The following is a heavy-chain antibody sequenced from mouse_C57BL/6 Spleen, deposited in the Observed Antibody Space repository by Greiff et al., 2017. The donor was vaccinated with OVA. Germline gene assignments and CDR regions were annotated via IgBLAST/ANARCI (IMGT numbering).Heavy chain of an antibody. J-gene: IGHJ4*01. CDR3: AREGDDYSYAMDY. Sequence: EVQLQQSGPELVKPGASVKISCKASGYTFTDYYMNWVKQSHGKSLEWIGDINPNNGGTSYNQKFKGKATLTVDKSSSTAYMELRSLTSEDSAVYYCAREGDDYSYAMDYWGQGTSVTVSS. V-gene: IGHV1-26*01. CDR1: GYTFTDYY. CDR2: INPNNGGT. D-gene: IGHD2-4*01.